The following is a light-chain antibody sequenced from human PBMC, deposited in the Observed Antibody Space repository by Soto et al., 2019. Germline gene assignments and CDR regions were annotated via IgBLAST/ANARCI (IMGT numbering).Light chain of an antibody. J-gene: IGKJ2*01. Sequence: IVLTQSPGTLSLSPGERATLSCRASQSVSGKYLVWFHQKPGQAPSLLIYGASSRATGITDRFTGCGAGTEFTLSNTRLAPEEFVVYFCQHYAKSPPLITFGQGTKQEIK. CDR2: GAS. V-gene: IGKV3-20*01. CDR1: QSVSGKY. CDR3: QHYAKSPPLIT.